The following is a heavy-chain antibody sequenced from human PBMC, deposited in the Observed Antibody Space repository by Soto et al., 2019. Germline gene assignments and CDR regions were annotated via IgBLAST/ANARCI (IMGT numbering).Heavy chain of an antibody. V-gene: IGHV1-2*02. J-gene: IGHJ4*02. Sequence: QVQLVQSGAEVKKPGASVKVSCKTSGYTFAAFSIHWIRQAPGQGLEWMGWINPTSGATVSAQKFQDRVTMTRDTSISTAYMELRGLKSDDTAVYYCTRDPDYGDYWGYFFDYWGQGTPVSVSS. CDR2: INPTSGAT. CDR3: TRDPDYGDYWGYFFDY. CDR1: GYTFAAFS. D-gene: IGHD4-17*01.